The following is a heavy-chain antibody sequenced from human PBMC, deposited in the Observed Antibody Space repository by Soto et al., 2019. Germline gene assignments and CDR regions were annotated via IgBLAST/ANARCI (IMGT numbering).Heavy chain of an antibody. CDR1: GFTFDDYA. CDR3: ATKLVPHYYGMDV. J-gene: IGHJ6*02. V-gene: IGHV3-9*01. D-gene: IGHD6-6*01. Sequence: GGSLRLSCAASGFTFDDYAMHWVRQAPGKGLEWVSGISWNSGSIGYADSVKGRFTISRDNAKNSLYLQMNSLRAEDTALYYCATKLVPHYYGMDVWGQGTTVTVSS. CDR2: ISWNSGSI.